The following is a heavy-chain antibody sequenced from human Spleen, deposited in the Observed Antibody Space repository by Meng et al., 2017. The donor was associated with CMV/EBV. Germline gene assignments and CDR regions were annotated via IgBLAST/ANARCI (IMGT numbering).Heavy chain of an antibody. J-gene: IGHJ4*02. CDR2: ISAYNGKP. Sequence: QLQLVQSGPEVKKPGASVKVSCTASGYLFISYAIHWVRQAPGQGLEWMGWISAYNGKPDYAQKFQGRVTMTTDTSTSTAHMELRNLRSDDTAVYHCARDWLPAVVTPYLGFDYWGQGTLVTVSS. CDR1: GYLFISYA. V-gene: IGHV1-18*01. CDR3: ARDWLPAVVTPYLGFDY. D-gene: IGHD4-23*01.